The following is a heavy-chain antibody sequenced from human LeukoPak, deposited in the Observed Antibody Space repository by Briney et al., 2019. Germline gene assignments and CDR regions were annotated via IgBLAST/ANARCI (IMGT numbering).Heavy chain of an antibody. J-gene: IGHJ4*02. Sequence: HPGGSLILSCSTSGFTFSNYAMNWVRQAPGKGLEYVSTISSNGHSTYYADSVKGRFSISRDNSKNTLYLQLSSLRADDTAVYYCVKDRYTAGRPFDYWGQGTLVTVSS. CDR3: VKDRYTAGRPFDY. CDR2: ISSNGHST. D-gene: IGHD5-18*01. CDR1: GFTFSNYA. V-gene: IGHV3-64D*06.